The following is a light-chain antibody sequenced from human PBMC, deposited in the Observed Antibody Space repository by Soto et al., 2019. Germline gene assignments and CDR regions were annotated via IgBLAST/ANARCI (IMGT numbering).Light chain of an antibody. V-gene: IGKV3-20*01. CDR3: QQYGSSPPYT. Sequence: EIVLTQSPGPLSLSPGERATLSCRASQSVGSNYLAWYQQKPGQAPRLLIYGASSRASGIPDRFSGSGSGTDCTLSISRLEPEDFAVYYCQQYGSSPPYTFGQGTKLEI. J-gene: IGKJ2*01. CDR2: GAS. CDR1: QSVGSNY.